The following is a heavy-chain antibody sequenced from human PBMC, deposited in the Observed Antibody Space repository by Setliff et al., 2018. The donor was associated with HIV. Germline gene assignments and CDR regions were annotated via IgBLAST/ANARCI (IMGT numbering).Heavy chain of an antibody. CDR3: AKALFSITMVRGDAFDI. CDR2: ISWNSGSI. V-gene: IGHV3-9*01. D-gene: IGHD3-10*01. CDR1: GFTFDDYA. Sequence: PGGSLRFSCAASGFTFDDYAMHWVRQAPGKGLEWVSGISWNSGSIGYADSVKGRFTISRDNAKNSLYLQMNSLRAEDTALYYCAKALFSITMVRGDAFDIWGQGTMVTVSS. J-gene: IGHJ3*02.